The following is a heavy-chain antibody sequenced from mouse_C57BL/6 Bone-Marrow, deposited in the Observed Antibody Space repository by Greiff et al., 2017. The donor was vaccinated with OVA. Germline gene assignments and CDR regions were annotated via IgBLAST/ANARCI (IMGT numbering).Heavy chain of an antibody. CDR3: ARHVHYGNSIYYDAMDY. D-gene: IGHD2-1*01. Sequence: EVMLVESGGGLVQPGGSLKLSCAASGFTFSDYYMYWVRQTPEKRLEWVAYISNGGGSTYYPDTVKGRFTISRDNAKNTLDLQMSRLKSEDTAMYDCARHVHYGNSIYYDAMDYWGQGTSVTVSS. CDR2: ISNGGGST. J-gene: IGHJ4*01. CDR1: GFTFSDYY. V-gene: IGHV5-12*01.